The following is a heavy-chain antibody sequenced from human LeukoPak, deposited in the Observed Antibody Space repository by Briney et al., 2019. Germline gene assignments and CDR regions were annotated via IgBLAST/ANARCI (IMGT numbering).Heavy chain of an antibody. D-gene: IGHD1-26*01. CDR1: GFTFSDAW. V-gene: IGHV3-15*01. CDR3: TTDTGIVGPFYFFDY. CDR2: IKGKTDGGTT. Sequence: GGSLRLSCAASGFTFSDAWMTWVRQAPGKRLEWVGRIKGKTDGGTTDYAAPVKGRFIISRDDPKNTLYLQMNSLKTEDTAVYYCTTDTGIVGPFYFFDYWGQGTLVTVSS. J-gene: IGHJ4*02.